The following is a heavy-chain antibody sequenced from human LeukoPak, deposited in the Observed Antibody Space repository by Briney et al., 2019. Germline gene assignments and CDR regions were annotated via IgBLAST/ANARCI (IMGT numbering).Heavy chain of an antibody. CDR3: ARDMWLPDY. Sequence: GGSLRLSCAVSGFPFRDYWMHWVRQAPGKGLLWVSRINTDGHRTDYAGSVKGRFAIYRDNDKNTLYLQMHSLRVEDTAVYYCARDMWLPDYWGQGTLVTVSS. D-gene: IGHD6-19*01. CDR2: INTDGHRT. J-gene: IGHJ4*02. CDR1: GFPFRDYW. V-gene: IGHV3-74*01.